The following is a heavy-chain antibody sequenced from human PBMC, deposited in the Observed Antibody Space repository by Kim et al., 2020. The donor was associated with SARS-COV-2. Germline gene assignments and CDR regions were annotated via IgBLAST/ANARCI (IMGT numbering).Heavy chain of an antibody. CDR1: GFTFGDYA. J-gene: IGHJ4*02. V-gene: IGHV3-49*04. CDR3: TRTDY. Sequence: GGSLRLSCTASGFTFGDYAMSWVRQAPGKGLEWVGLIRSKAYGGTTEYAASVKGRLTISRDDSKSIAYLQMNSLKTEDTAVYYCTRTDYWGQGTLVTVSS. CDR2: IRSKAYGGTT.